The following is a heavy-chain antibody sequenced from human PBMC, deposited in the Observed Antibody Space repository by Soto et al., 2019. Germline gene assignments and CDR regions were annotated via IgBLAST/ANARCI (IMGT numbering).Heavy chain of an antibody. V-gene: IGHV1-8*01. D-gene: IGHD3-10*01. CDR2: MNPNSGNT. J-gene: IGHJ3*02. CDR1: GYTFTSYD. Sequence: QVQLVQSGAEVKKPGASVKVSCKASGYTFTSYDINWVRQATGQGLEWMGWMNPNSGNTGYAQKFQGRVTMTRNTSISTAYMELSSLRSEDTAVYYCVFIWFGELSEAFDIWGQGTMVTVSS. CDR3: VFIWFGELSEAFDI.